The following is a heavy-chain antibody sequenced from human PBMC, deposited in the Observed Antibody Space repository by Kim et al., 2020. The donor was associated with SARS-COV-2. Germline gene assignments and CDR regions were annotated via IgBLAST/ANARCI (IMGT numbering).Heavy chain of an antibody. Sequence: GGSLRLSCAASGFTFSNAWMSWVRQAPGKGLEWVGRIKSKTDGGTTDYAAPVKGRFTISRDDSKNTLYLQMNSLKTEDTAVYYCTTGGDILTGVQIHHYYYYGMDVWGQGTTVTVSS. V-gene: IGHV3-15*01. D-gene: IGHD3-9*01. CDR1: GFTFSNAW. CDR2: IKSKTDGGTT. J-gene: IGHJ6*02. CDR3: TTGGDILTGVQIHHYYYYGMDV.